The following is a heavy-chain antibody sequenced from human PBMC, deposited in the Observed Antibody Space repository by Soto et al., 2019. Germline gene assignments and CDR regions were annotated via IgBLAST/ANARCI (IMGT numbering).Heavy chain of an antibody. CDR2: INHSGST. D-gene: IGHD3-10*01. CDR1: GGSFSGYY. CDR3: ARGSASFNWFDP. Sequence: QVQLQQWGAGLLKPSETLSLTCAVYGGSFSGYYWTWIRQPPEKGLEWIGEINHSGSTNYNPSLNSRVSISVATSKNQFSLNLSSVTAADTAVYYCARGSASFNWFDPWGQGTLVTVSS. J-gene: IGHJ5*02. V-gene: IGHV4-34*01.